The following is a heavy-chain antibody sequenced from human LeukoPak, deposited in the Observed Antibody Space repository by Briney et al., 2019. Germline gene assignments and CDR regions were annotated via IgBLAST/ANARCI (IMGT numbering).Heavy chain of an antibody. D-gene: IGHD3-22*01. Sequence: PSETLSLTCAVYGVSFSGYYWSWIRQPPGKGRGWIGEINHSGSTNYNPSLKSRVTISVDTSKNQFSLKLSSVTAADSAVYYCARGGKTPFITMISWGQGTLVTVSS. J-gene: IGHJ5*02. CDR3: ARGGKTPFITMIS. CDR1: GVSFSGYY. CDR2: INHSGST. V-gene: IGHV4-34*01.